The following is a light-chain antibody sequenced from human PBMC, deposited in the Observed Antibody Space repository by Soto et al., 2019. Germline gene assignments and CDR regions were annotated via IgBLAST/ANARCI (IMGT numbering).Light chain of an antibody. V-gene: IGLV2-11*01. CDR2: DVS. Sequence: QSALTQPRSVSGSPGQSVTISCSGTSSDVGGNSYVSWYQQHPGKAPKVVIYDVSQRPSGVPDRFSGSKSGNTASLTISGLQAEDDADYYCCSYAGRYTWVFGGGTTLTVL. CDR3: CSYAGRYTWV. CDR1: SSDVGGNSY. J-gene: IGLJ3*02.